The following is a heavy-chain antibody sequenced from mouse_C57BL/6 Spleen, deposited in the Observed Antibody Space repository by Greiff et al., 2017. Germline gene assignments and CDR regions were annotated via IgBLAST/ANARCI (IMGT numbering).Heavy chain of an antibody. D-gene: IGHD2-14*01. V-gene: IGHV5-6*01. J-gene: IGHJ2*01. CDR1: GFTFSSYG. Sequence: EVQVVESGGDLVKPGGSLKLSCAASGFTFSSYGMSWVRQTPDKRLEWVATISSGGSYTYYPDSVKGRFTISRDNAKNTLYLQMSSLKSEDTAMYYCARHEGVRHFDYWGQGTTLTVSS. CDR3: ARHEGVRHFDY. CDR2: ISSGGSYT.